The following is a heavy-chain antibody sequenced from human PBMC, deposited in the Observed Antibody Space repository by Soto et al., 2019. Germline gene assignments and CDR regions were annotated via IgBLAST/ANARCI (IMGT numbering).Heavy chain of an antibody. J-gene: IGHJ6*02. CDR2: INPNSGGT. D-gene: IGHD3-10*01. V-gene: IGHV1-2*02. CDR3: ARGGWFGELSSQTPYYYYGMDV. CDR1: GDTFTGYY. Sequence: ASVKVSCKASGDTFTGYYMHWVRKAPGQGLEWMGWINPNSGGTNYAQKFQGRVTMTRDTSISTAYMELSRLRSDDTAVYYCARGGWFGELSSQTPYYYYGMDVWGQGTTVTVSS.